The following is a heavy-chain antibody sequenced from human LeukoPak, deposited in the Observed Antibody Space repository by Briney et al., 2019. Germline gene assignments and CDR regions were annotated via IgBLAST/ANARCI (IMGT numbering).Heavy chain of an antibody. CDR1: GFTFSSYG. Sequence: GGSLRLSCAASGFTFSSYGMHWVRQAPGKGLEWVAVISYDGSNKYYADSVKGRFTISRDNSKNTLYLQMNSLRAEDTAVYYCAKDHSYDYGDYFDYWGQGTLVTVSS. V-gene: IGHV3-30*18. CDR2: ISYDGSNK. D-gene: IGHD4-17*01. CDR3: AKDHSYDYGDYFDY. J-gene: IGHJ4*02.